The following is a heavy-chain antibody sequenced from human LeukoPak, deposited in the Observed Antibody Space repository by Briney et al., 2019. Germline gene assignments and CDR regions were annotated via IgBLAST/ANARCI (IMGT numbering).Heavy chain of an antibody. CDR3: ARDRDVDDFDS. Sequence: SETLSLTCTVSGDSLSTNYWNWIRQPPGKGLEWIGFIYDSGSTTYNPSLKSRVTISEDTSKNQLSLNLKSVTAADTAVYYRARDRDVDDFDSWGHGTLVTVSS. D-gene: IGHD2-15*01. V-gene: IGHV4-59*12. J-gene: IGHJ4*01. CDR1: GDSLSTNY. CDR2: IYDSGST.